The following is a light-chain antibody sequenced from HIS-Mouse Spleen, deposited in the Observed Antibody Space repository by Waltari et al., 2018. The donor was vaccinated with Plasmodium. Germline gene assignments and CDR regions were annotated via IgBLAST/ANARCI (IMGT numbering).Light chain of an antibody. Sequence: EILLTQSPATLSLSLGERATLSGRASQSVSSYLAWYQQKPGQAPRLLIYDASNRATGIPARFSGSGSGTDFTLTISSLEPEDFAVYYCQQRSNWPPTFGQGTRLEIK. V-gene: IGKV3-11*01. CDR2: DAS. J-gene: IGKJ5*01. CDR1: QSVSSY. CDR3: QQRSNWPPT.